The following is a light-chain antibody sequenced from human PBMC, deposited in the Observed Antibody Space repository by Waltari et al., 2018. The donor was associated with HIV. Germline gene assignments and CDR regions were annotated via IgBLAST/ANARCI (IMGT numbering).Light chain of an antibody. CDR3: ASWDDSLNGPV. J-gene: IGLJ2*01. V-gene: IGLV1-44*01. CDR2: GKN. CDR1: TSNIGRNT. Sequence: LTQPPSASGTPEQRVTISCSGSTSNIGRNTVSWFQQFPGTAPKVLIYGKNQRPSGVPDRFSGSKSGTSASLAISGLQSEDEADYYCASWDDSLNGPVFGGGTKLTVV.